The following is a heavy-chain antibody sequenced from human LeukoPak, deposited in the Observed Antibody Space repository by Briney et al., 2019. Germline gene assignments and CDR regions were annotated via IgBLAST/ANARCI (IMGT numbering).Heavy chain of an antibody. CDR2: IYHSGST. CDR1: GGSISSGGYY. CDR3: ARFDSGYDYFDY. V-gene: IGHV4-30-2*01. J-gene: IGHJ4*02. D-gene: IGHD5-12*01. Sequence: SQTLSLTCTVSGGSISSGGYYWSWIREPPGKGLEWIGYIYHSGSTYYNPSLKSRVTISVDRSKNQFSLKLSSVTAADTAVYYCARFDSGYDYFDYWGQGTLVTVSS.